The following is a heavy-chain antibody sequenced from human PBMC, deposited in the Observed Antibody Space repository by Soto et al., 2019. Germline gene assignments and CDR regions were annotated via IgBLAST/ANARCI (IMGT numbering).Heavy chain of an antibody. CDR3: ARGRVIIGVDI. J-gene: IGHJ3*02. Sequence: QVHLVQSGAEVKKTGASVKVSCNAAGYTFTGYDINWVRQATGQGLEWMGCMNPQSGNTNCAQTFQGRVTMTRNTSISTAYMELSSLRSEDTAMYYCARGRVIIGVDIWGQGTMVTVAS. CDR1: GYTFTGYD. CDR2: MNPQSGNT. V-gene: IGHV1-8*01. D-gene: IGHD3-22*01.